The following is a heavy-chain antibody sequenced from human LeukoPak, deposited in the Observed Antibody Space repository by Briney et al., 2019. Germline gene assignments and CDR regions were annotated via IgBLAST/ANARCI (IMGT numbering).Heavy chain of an antibody. J-gene: IGHJ4*02. Sequence: SVKVSCKASGFTFTSSAVQWVRQARGQRLEWIGWIVVGSGNTNYAQKFQERVTITSDMSTSTAYMELSSLRSEDTAVYYCAAESLGYCSGGSCYGQFDYWGQGTLVTVSS. CDR2: IVVGSGNT. D-gene: IGHD2-15*01. CDR3: AAESLGYCSGGSCYGQFDY. V-gene: IGHV1-58*01. CDR1: GFTFTSSA.